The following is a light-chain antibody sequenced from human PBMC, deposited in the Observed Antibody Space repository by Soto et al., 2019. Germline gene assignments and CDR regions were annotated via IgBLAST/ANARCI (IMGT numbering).Light chain of an antibody. CDR3: CSFAGSYSDV. V-gene: IGLV2-11*01. Sequence: QSALTQPRSVSASPGQSVTISCTGTNSDVGRYDCVSWYQQHPGKAPKLIVYDVTERPSGVPDRFSGSKSGNTASLTISGLQAEDEADYSCCSFAGSYSDVFGTGTKVTVL. CDR2: DVT. CDR1: NSDVGRYDC. J-gene: IGLJ1*01.